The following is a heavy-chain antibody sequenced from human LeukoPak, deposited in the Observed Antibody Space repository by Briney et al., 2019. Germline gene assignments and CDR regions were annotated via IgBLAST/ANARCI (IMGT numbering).Heavy chain of an antibody. Sequence: GGSLRLSCAASGFTFKSYPMHWVRQAPGKGLEWVAVISYDGSNKYYADPVKGRFAISRDNSKNTLYLQMNSLRLEDTAVYYCARVYWSHPAKYYFDYWGQGTLVTVSS. J-gene: IGHJ4*02. V-gene: IGHV3-30*09. D-gene: IGHD2-8*02. CDR3: ARVYWSHPAKYYFDY. CDR1: GFTFKSYP. CDR2: ISYDGSNK.